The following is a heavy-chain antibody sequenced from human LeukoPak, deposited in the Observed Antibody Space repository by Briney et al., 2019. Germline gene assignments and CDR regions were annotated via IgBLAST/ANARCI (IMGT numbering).Heavy chain of an antibody. CDR1: GGSISSYY. J-gene: IGHJ4*02. CDR2: IYYSGST. Sequence: SETLSLTCTVSGGSISSYYWSWIRQPPGKGLEWIGYIYYSGSTYYNPSLKSRVTISVDTSKNQFSLKLSSVTAADTAVYYCARHRHYDFWSGYYGFFDYWGQGTLVTVSS. CDR3: ARHRHYDFWSGYYGFFDY. V-gene: IGHV4-59*08. D-gene: IGHD3-3*01.